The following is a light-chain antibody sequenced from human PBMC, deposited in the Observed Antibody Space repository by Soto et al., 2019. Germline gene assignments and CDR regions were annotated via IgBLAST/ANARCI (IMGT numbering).Light chain of an antibody. Sequence: EIVMTQSPGTLSLSPGETATLSCRASQSVDSNYLAWYQLKPGQAPRLLVYGISTRATDIPARFRGSGSGTVFTLIISSLQSEDFGIYYCQQHSKWPITFGQGTRLEIK. V-gene: IGKV3-15*01. CDR1: QSVDSN. CDR2: GIS. J-gene: IGKJ5*01. CDR3: QQHSKWPIT.